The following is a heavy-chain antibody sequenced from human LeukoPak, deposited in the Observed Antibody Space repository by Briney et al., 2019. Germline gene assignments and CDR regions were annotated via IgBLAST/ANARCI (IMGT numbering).Heavy chain of an antibody. CDR2: ISSTGNTI. CDR1: GFTFSSYW. V-gene: IGHV3-48*01. CDR3: ARDYGYTPYYFDY. D-gene: IGHD5-18*01. J-gene: IGHJ4*01. Sequence: PGGSLRLSCAASGFTFSSYWMHWVRQAPGMGLERVSFISSTGNTIYYAESVKGRFTISRDNSKNTVYLQMNSLRVDDTAVYYCARDYGYTPYYFDYWGQGTLVTVSS.